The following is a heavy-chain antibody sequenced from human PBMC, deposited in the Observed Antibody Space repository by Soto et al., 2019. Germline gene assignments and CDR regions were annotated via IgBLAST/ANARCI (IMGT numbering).Heavy chain of an antibody. D-gene: IGHD3-3*01. CDR2: INAGNGNT. J-gene: IGHJ4*02. CDR1: GYTFTSYA. CDR3: ARFGFSEWLLDY. V-gene: IGHV1-3*01. Sequence: ASVKVSCKASGYTFTSYAMHWVRQAPGQRLEWMGWINAGNGNTKYSQKFQGRVTITRDTSASTAYMELSSLRSEDTAVYYCARFGFSEWLLDYWGQGTLVTVSS.